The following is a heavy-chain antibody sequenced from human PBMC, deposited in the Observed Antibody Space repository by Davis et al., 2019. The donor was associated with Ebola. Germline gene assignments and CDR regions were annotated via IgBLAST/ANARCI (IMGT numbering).Heavy chain of an antibody. Sequence: ASVKVSCKASGYTFMGHYIHWVRQAPGQGLEWMGWINPNAGNTKYEQKFQGRVTMTRDTSTTTAYMELTGLRSDDTAVYYCARGSGFWSGYFMAYFEYWGQGTVVTV. D-gene: IGHD3-3*01. V-gene: IGHV1-2*02. CDR2: INPNAGNT. J-gene: IGHJ4*02. CDR1: GYTFMGHY. CDR3: ARGSGFWSGYFMAYFEY.